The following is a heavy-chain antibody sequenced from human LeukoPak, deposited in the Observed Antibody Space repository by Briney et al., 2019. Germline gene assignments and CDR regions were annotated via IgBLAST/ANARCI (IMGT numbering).Heavy chain of an antibody. CDR1: GGSFNNYY. J-gene: IGHJ5*02. Sequence: SEPLSLTCSVSGGSFNNYYWNWIRQAPGKGLEGIGYIDDSGNTNFNPSLKSRVSIFVDTSKKHFSLKLTSVTAADSAVYYCARGRATGYYYWFEPWGQGTQVSVSS. CDR2: IDDSGNT. CDR3: ARGRATGYYYWFEP. D-gene: IGHD3-9*01. V-gene: IGHV4-59*08.